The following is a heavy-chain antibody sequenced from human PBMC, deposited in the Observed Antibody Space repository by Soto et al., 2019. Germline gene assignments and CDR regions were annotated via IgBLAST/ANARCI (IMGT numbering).Heavy chain of an antibody. CDR3: AREGCGSTSCYAYYYYYGLDV. CDR2: IDSGGSYV. V-gene: IGHV5-10-1*01. J-gene: IGHJ6*02. D-gene: IGHD2-2*01. Sequence: PGESLKISCKGSGYSFTNYWISWVRQMPGKGLEWMGWIDSGGSYVNYSPSFQGHVTISSDKSISTAYLQWSSLKASDTAMYYCAREGCGSTSCYAYYYYYGLDVWGQGTTVTVSS. CDR1: GYSFTNYW.